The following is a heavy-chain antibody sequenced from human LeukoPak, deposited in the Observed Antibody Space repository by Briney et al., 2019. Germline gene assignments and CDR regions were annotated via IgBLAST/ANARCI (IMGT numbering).Heavy chain of an antibody. CDR1: GFTFSSYA. CDR3: ARGGVAFDY. D-gene: IGHD3-3*01. CDR2: ISYDGSNK. V-gene: IGHV3-30-3*01. Sequence: PGRSLRLSCAASGFTFSSYAMHWVRQAPGKGLEWVAVISYDGSNKYYADSVKGRFTISRDNSKNTLYLQMNSLRVEDTAVYYCARGGVAFDYWGQGTLVTVSS. J-gene: IGHJ4*02.